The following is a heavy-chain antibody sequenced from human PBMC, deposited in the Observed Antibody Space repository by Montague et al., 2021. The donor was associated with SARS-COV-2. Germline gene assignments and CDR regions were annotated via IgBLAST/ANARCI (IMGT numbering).Heavy chain of an antibody. Sequence: SETLSLTCDVSSGSLSAYYWSWFRHPPGKGLEWSGEINSYRHTSYNPSPMSRVTLSLGTSSNPFSLKLTSVTAADTAVYYCARGLDDNKGGDYWGQGILVTVSS. CDR1: SGSLSAYY. CDR3: ARGLDDNKGGDY. D-gene: IGHD3-16*01. J-gene: IGHJ4*02. CDR2: INSYRHT. V-gene: IGHV4-34*01.